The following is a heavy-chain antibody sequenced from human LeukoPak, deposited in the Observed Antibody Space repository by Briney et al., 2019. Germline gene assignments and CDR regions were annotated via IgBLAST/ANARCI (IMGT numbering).Heavy chain of an antibody. CDR1: GFTFSSYG. V-gene: IGHV3-30*03. CDR2: ISYDGSNK. CDR3: ARGGGSALRYFDWYRNFDY. Sequence: GGSLRLSCAASGFTFSSYGMHWVRQAPGKGLEWVAVISYDGSNKYYADSVKGRFTIPRDNSKNTLYLQMNSLRAEDTAVYYCARGGGSALRYFDWYRNFDYWGQGTLVTVSS. J-gene: IGHJ4*02. D-gene: IGHD3-9*01.